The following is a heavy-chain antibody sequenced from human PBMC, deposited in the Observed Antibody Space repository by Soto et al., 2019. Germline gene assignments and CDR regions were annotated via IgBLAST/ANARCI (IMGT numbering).Heavy chain of an antibody. CDR3: GRLHCDSAICVLLEP. Sequence: SETLSLTCTVSGGSISSDTYYWGWIRHPPGKGLEWIGSIYYSGSANYNPSLKSRVTMSVDTSKNLLSLKLSSVTAADTAVYYCGRLHCDSAICVLLEPWGSGAMVTVS. V-gene: IGHV4-39*01. CDR2: IYYSGSA. CDR1: GGSISSDTYY. D-gene: IGHD2-2*01. J-gene: IGHJ5*02.